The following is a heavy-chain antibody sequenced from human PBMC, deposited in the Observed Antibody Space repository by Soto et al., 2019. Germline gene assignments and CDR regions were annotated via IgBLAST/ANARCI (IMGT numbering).Heavy chain of an antibody. J-gene: IGHJ6*02. CDR1: GFTFNSYA. Sequence: GGSLRLSCATSGFTFNSYAMSWVRQPPGKGLEWVSGISPGGVNTYYADSVNGRFTISRDNSKNTLHLQMNSLRAEDTAIYYCARGASSMGFWCQGTSGSGSS. V-gene: IGHV3-23*01. CDR3: ARGASSMGF. CDR2: ISPGGVNT.